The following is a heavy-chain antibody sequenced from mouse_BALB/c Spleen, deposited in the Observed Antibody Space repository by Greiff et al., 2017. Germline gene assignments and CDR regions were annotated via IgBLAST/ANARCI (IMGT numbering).Heavy chain of an antibody. Sequence: VQLQQSGAELVKPGASVKLSCTASGFNIKDTYMHWVKQRPEQGLEWIGRIDPANGNTKYDPKFQGKATITADTSSNTAYLQLSSLTSEDTAVYCCARVPWGYAMDYWGQGTSVTVSS. V-gene: IGHV14-3*02. CDR3: ARVPWGYAMDY. J-gene: IGHJ4*01. CDR2: IDPANGNT. D-gene: IGHD4-1*01. CDR1: GFNIKDTY.